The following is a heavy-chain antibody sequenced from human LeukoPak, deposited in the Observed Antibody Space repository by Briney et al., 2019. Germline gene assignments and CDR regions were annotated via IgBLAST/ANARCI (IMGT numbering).Heavy chain of an antibody. J-gene: IGHJ4*02. V-gene: IGHV3-21*01. Sequence: GGSLRLSCAASRFTFSSYDMNWVRQAPGKGLEWVSSISSSSSYIYYADSVKGRFTISRDNAKNSLYLQMNSLRAEDTAVYYCARSGDYTGYFDYWGQGTLVTVSS. CDR2: ISSSSSYI. CDR1: RFTFSSYD. CDR3: ARSGDYTGYFDY. D-gene: IGHD4-17*01.